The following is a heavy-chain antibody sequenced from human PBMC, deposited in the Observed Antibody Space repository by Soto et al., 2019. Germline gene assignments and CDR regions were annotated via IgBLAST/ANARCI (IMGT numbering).Heavy chain of an antibody. CDR2: ISSSSSTI. D-gene: IGHD3-3*01. CDR3: ARDRPPDYY. J-gene: IGHJ4*02. CDR1: GFTFSSYS. V-gene: IGHV3-48*01. Sequence: GGSLRLSCAASGFTFSSYSMNWVRQAPGKGLEWVSYISSSSSTIYYADSVKGRFTISRDNAKNSLYLQMNSLRAEDTAVYYCARDRPPDYYWGQGTLVTVSS.